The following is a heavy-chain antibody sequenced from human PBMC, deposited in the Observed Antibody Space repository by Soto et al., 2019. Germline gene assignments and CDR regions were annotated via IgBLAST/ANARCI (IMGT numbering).Heavy chain of an antibody. CDR1: GFTFSSYG. CDR2: IWYDGSNE. Sequence: QVQLVESGGGVVQPGRSLRLSCAASGFTFSSYGMHWVRQAPGKGLEWLAVIWYDGSNEYYADSVKGRFTISRDNSKNTLYLQINSLRATDTAVYYYARDFHAAPDLEYSQHWGQGTRVTVSS. V-gene: IGHV3-33*01. CDR3: ARDFHAAPDLEYSQH. D-gene: IGHD6-13*01. J-gene: IGHJ1*01.